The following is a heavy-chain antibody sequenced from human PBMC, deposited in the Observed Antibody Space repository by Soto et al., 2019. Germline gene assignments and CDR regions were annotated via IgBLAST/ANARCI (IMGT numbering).Heavy chain of an antibody. V-gene: IGHV3-48*02. CDR2: ISSSSSTI. CDR1: GFTFSSYS. D-gene: IGHD3-10*01. J-gene: IGHJ3*02. CDR3: ARESITMVRGAFDI. Sequence: PGGSLRLSCAASGFTFSSYSMNWVRQAPGKGLEWVSYISSSSSTIYYADSVKGRFTISRDNAKNSLYLQMNSLRDEDTAVYYCARESITMVRGAFDIWGQGTMVTVSS.